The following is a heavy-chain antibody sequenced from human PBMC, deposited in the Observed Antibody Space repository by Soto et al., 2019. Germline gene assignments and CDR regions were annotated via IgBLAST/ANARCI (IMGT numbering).Heavy chain of an antibody. Sequence: QVQLVESGGGVVQPGRSLRLSCAASGFTFSSYAMHWVRQAPGKGLEWVAVISYDGSNKYYADSVKGRFTISRDNSKNTRYLQMNSLRAEDTAVYYCARDSYDGLDYWVQGTLFTVSS. CDR2: ISYDGSNK. V-gene: IGHV3-30-3*01. CDR1: GFTFSSYA. CDR3: ARDSYDGLDY. J-gene: IGHJ4*02. D-gene: IGHD5-12*01.